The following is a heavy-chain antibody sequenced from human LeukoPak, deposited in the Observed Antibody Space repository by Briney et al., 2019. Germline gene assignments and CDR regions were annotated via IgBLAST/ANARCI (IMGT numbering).Heavy chain of an antibody. Sequence: ASVKVSCKASGYTFTSYYMHWVRQAPGQGLEWMGIINPSGGSTSYAQKFQGRVTMTRDMSMSTVYMELSSLRSEDTAVYYCARLDSSGWYAMDYCGQGTLVTVSS. CDR1: GYTFTSYY. V-gene: IGHV1-46*01. CDR3: ARLDSSGWYAMDY. J-gene: IGHJ4*02. D-gene: IGHD6-19*01. CDR2: INPSGGST.